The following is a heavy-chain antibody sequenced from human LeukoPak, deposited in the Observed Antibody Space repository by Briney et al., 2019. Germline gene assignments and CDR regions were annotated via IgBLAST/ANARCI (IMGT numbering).Heavy chain of an antibody. J-gene: IGHJ6*03. D-gene: IGHD3-16*01. Sequence: GGSLRLSCAASGFTFSSYGMHWVRQAPGKGLEWVSGLNWNSGGIVYADSVKGRFTISRDNAKGSLYLQMNSLRAEDTALYYCARALRGVWGSYYMDVWGKGTTVTVSS. CDR3: ARALRGVWGSYYMDV. CDR1: GFTFSSYG. CDR2: LNWNSGGI. V-gene: IGHV3-9*01.